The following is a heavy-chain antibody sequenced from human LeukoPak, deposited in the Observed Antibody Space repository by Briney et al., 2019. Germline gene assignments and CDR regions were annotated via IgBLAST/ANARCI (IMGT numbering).Heavy chain of an antibody. J-gene: IGHJ5*02. Sequence: GASVKVSCKASGYTFTGYYMHWLRQAPGQGLEWMGWINPQSGGTSSALKFQGRVTMTRDTSISTAYMELNRLTSDDTAVYYCARVGDSRLIESRFDPWGQGTLVTVSS. D-gene: IGHD3-16*01. CDR3: ARVGDSRLIESRFDP. CDR1: GYTFTGYY. CDR2: INPQSGGT. V-gene: IGHV1-2*02.